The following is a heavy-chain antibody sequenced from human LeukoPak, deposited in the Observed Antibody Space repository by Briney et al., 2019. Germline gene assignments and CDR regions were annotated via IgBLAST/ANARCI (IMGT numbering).Heavy chain of an antibody. CDR1: GYTFTSYG. D-gene: IGHD5-18*01. CDR3: ARAPGYSYGGNNWFDP. J-gene: IGHJ5*02. CDR2: ISAYNGNT. V-gene: IGHV1-18*01. Sequence: ASVKLSCKASGYTFTSYGISWVRQAPGQRLEWMGWISAYNGNTNYAQKLQGRVTMTTDTSTSTAYMELRSLRSDETAVYYCARAPGYSYGGNNWFDPWGQGTLVTVSS.